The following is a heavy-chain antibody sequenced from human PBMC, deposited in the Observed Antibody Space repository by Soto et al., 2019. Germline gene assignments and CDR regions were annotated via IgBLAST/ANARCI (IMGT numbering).Heavy chain of an antibody. V-gene: IGHV3-33*01. Sequence: QVQLVESGGGVVQPGRSLRLSCAAYGFTFSSYGMHWVRQAPGKGLEWVAVIWYDGSNKYYADSVKGRFTISRDNSKNTLYLQMNSLRAEDTAVYYCARDRAPWLVQLGTEWVDYWGQGTLVTVSS. D-gene: IGHD6-19*01. CDR3: ARDRAPWLVQLGTEWVDY. CDR1: GFTFSSYG. J-gene: IGHJ4*02. CDR2: IWYDGSNK.